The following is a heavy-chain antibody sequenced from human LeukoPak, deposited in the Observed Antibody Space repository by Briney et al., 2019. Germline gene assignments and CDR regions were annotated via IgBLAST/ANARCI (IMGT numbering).Heavy chain of an antibody. J-gene: IGHJ4*02. CDR2: MYYSGST. Sequence: SETLSLTCTVSGGSISSSTYFWGWIRQPPGKGLEWIGGMYYSGSTYYNPSLQSRVTISVDTSKNLFSLKLSSVTAADTAVYFCARRRDSTGYFSFDYWGQGTLVTVSS. CDR3: ARRRDSTGYFSFDY. CDR1: GGSISSSTYF. D-gene: IGHD3-22*01. V-gene: IGHV4-39*01.